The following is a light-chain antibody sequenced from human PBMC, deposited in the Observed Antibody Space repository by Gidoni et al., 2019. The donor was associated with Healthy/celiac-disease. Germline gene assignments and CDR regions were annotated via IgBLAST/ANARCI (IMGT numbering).Light chain of an antibody. Sequence: AILLTQSPAPLSASVGDRVTITCRASQGISSALAWYQQKPGKAPKLLIYDASSLESGVPSRFSGSGSGTDFTLTISSLQPEDFATYYCQQFNSYPQTFGGXAKVEIK. J-gene: IGKJ4*01. CDR2: DAS. V-gene: IGKV1-13*02. CDR1: QGISSA. CDR3: QQFNSYPQT.